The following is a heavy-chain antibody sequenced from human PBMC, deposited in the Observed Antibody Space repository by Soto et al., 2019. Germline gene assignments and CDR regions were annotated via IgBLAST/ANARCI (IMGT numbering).Heavy chain of an antibody. Sequence: ASVKVSCKASGYTFTGYYMHWVRQAPGQGLEWMGWINPNSGGTNYAQKFQGWVTMTRDTSISTAYMELSRLRSDDTAVYCCARGEYYYDSSGSLDVWGQGTTVTVSS. D-gene: IGHD3-22*01. CDR2: INPNSGGT. V-gene: IGHV1-2*04. J-gene: IGHJ6*02. CDR1: GYTFTGYY. CDR3: ARGEYYYDSSGSLDV.